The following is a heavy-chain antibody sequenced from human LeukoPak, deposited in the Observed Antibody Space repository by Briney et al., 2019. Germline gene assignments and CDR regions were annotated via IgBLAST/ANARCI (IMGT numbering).Heavy chain of an antibody. Sequence: SETLSLTCTVSGGSISNYYWSWIRQPPGKGLEWIGYIYYSGSTNYNPSLKSRVTISVDTSKNQFSLKLSSVTAADTAVYYCARRSYYDSSGYTIFDYWGQGTLVTVSS. J-gene: IGHJ4*02. CDR1: GGSISNYY. CDR3: ARRSYYDSSGYTIFDY. CDR2: IYYSGST. V-gene: IGHV4-59*08. D-gene: IGHD3-22*01.